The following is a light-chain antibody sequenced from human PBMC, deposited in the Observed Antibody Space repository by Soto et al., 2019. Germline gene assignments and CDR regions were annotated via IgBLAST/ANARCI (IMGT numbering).Light chain of an antibody. V-gene: IGLV1-40*01. CDR1: SSNIGAGYD. Sequence: QSFLAQPPWVSVAPGQRVTISCTGSSSNIGAGYDVHWYQQLPGTAPKLLIYGNSNRPSGVPDRFSGSKSGTSASLAITGLQAEDEADYYCQSYDSSLSGDVFGTGTKVTVL. J-gene: IGLJ1*01. CDR3: QSYDSSLSGDV. CDR2: GNS.